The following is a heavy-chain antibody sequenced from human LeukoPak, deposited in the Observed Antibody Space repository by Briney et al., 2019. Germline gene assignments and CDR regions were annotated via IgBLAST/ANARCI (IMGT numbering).Heavy chain of an antibody. J-gene: IGHJ4*02. V-gene: IGHV1-2*02. CDR2: INPNSGGT. Sequence: ASVKVSCKASGYTFTAYYMHWVRQAPGQGLEWMGWINPNSGGTNTSQKFQDRVTLTRDTSINTAYMELRSLRSDDTAVYYCARAYGSGSSYHPDYWGLGTLVTVSS. CDR1: GYTFTAYY. CDR3: ARAYGSGSSYHPDY. D-gene: IGHD3-10*01.